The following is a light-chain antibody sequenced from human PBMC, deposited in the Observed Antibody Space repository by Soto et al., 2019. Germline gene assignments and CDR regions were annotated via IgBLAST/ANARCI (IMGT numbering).Light chain of an antibody. CDR3: QSWGV. CDR1: SSNIGAGYD. CDR2: GTS. J-gene: IGLJ2*01. Sequence: QSVLTQPPSVSGAPGQRVTISCTGSSSNIGAGYDVHWYQQLPGTAPKLLIYGTSNRPSGVPDRFSGSKSGTSASLAITGLQAEDEADYYCQSWGVFGGGTKLTVL. V-gene: IGLV1-40*01.